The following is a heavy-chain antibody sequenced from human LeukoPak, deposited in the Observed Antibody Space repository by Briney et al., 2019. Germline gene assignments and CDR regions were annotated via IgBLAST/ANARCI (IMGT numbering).Heavy chain of an antibody. J-gene: IGHJ4*02. D-gene: IGHD1-26*01. V-gene: IGHV3-33*01. CDR2: IWYDGSNE. CDR1: GFTFSRYG. CDR3: ARPLVGDALDY. Sequence: GGSLRLSCAASGFTFSRYGMHWVRQAPGKGLEWVAVIWYDGSNEYYADSVKGRFTIFRDNSKNTLHLQMNSLRAEDTAVYYCARPLVGDALDYWGQGALVTVSS.